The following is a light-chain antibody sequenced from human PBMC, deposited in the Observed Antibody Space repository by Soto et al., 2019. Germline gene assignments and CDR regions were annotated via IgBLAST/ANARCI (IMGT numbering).Light chain of an antibody. CDR1: QDIKNE. CDR3: LQDHNYPRT. J-gene: IGKJ1*01. CDR2: AAS. Sequence: AIQMTQSPSSLSASVGDRVTITCRASQDIKNELGWYQQKPGKAPNVLIYAASTFLSGVHPRFSGAVSGTAFTLTSSSLRHEEFATYYCLQDHNYPRTFGQGTRVEIK. V-gene: IGKV1-6*01.